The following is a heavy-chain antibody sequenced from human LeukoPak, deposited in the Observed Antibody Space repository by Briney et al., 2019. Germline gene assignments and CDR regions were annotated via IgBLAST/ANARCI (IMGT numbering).Heavy chain of an antibody. CDR3: ARPRGSYSGSSGAFDI. V-gene: IGHV3-21*01. CDR2: ISSSSSYI. CDR1: GFTFSSYS. Sequence: GGSLRLSCAASGFTFSSYSMNWVRQAPGKGLEWVSSISSSSSYIYYADSVKGRFTISRDNAKNSLYLQMNSLRAEDTAVYYCARPRGSYSGSSGAFDIWGQGTMVTASS. D-gene: IGHD1-26*01. J-gene: IGHJ3*02.